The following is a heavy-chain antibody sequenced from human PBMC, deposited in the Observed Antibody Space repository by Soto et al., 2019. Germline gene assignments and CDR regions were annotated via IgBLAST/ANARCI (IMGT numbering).Heavy chain of an antibody. CDR2: ISAYNGNT. CDR1: GYTFTSYG. J-gene: IGHJ3*02. CDR3: ARVRITFGGVIVIPDALDI. D-gene: IGHD3-16*02. V-gene: IGHV1-18*04. Sequence: GASVKVSCQDSGYTFTSYGISSVRQAPGQGLEWMGWISAYNGNTNYAQKLQGRVTMTTDTSTSTAYMELRSLRSDDTAVYYCARVRITFGGVIVIPDALDIWGQGTMVTVSS.